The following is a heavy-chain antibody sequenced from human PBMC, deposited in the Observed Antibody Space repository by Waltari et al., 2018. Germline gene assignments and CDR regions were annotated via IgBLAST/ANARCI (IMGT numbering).Heavy chain of an antibody. D-gene: IGHD6-19*01. CDR3: ARGISGPFDY. CDR1: GFTFSSYD. V-gene: IGHV3-13*01. Sequence: EVQLVESGGGLVQPGGSLRLSCAASGFTFSSYDLHWVRQATGKGLEWVSAIGTVGDTYYPGSVKCLFTISRENAKNSLYLQMNSLRAGDTAVYYCARGISGPFDYWGQGTLVTVSS. J-gene: IGHJ4*02. CDR2: IGTVGDT.